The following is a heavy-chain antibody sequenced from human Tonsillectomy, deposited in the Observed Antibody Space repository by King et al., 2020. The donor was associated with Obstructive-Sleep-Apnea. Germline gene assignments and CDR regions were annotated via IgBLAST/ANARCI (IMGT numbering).Heavy chain of an antibody. CDR2: IYYSGST. CDR3: ARTLGYGMDV. Sequence: QLQESGPGLVKPSETLSLTCTVSGGSISSSSYYWGWIRQPPGKGLEWIGSIYYSGSTYYNPSLKSRVTISVYTSKNPFSLKLSSVTAADTAVYCCARTLGYGMDVWGQGTTVTVSS. V-gene: IGHV4-39*07. CDR1: GGSISSSSYY. J-gene: IGHJ6*02.